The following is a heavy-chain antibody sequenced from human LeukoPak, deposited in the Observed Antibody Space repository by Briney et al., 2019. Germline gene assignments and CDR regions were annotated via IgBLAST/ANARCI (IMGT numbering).Heavy chain of an antibody. CDR1: GFTFSSYG. J-gene: IGHJ4*02. V-gene: IGHV3-30*02. CDR3: AKAGLYSSGWYIFVY. CDR2: IWYDGSNK. D-gene: IGHD6-19*01. Sequence: PGGSLRLSCAASGFTFSSYGMHWVRQAPGKGLEWVAVIWYDGSNKYYADSVKGRFTISRDNSKNTLYLQMNSLRAEDTAVYYCAKAGLYSSGWYIFVYWGQGTLVTVSS.